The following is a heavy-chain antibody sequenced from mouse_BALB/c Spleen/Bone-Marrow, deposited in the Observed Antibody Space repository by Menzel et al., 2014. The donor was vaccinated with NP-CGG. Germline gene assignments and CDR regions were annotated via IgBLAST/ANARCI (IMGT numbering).Heavy chain of an antibody. V-gene: IGHV1-69*01. CDR1: GHTFTDYW. CDR2: IGTSDSYT. J-gene: IGHJ3*01. Sequence: VQLQQSGAELVMPGASVKMSCKASGHTFTDYWMHWVKQRPGQGLEWIGAIGTSDSYTSYNQKFKGKATLTVDESSSTAYMQLSSLTSEDSAVYYCARSDYRFDPLPYWGQGTLVTVSA. D-gene: IGHD2-14*01. CDR3: ARSDYRFDPLPY.